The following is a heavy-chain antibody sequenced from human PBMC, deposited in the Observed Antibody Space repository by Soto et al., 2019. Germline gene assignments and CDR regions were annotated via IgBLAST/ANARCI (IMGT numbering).Heavy chain of an antibody. V-gene: IGHV3-30*18. CDR2: KSYDGTNK. Sequence: GGSLSVSFAASGFTFSSYRMHWVRHAPGKGLGWVSVKSYDGTNKYSADTVKSRFTISRDNSKNTLYLQMNSLRAEDTDVYYCAKVPSRAEYYYYYGMDVWGQGTTVTVSS. J-gene: IGHJ6*02. CDR1: GFTFSSYR. CDR3: AKVPSRAEYYYYYGMDV.